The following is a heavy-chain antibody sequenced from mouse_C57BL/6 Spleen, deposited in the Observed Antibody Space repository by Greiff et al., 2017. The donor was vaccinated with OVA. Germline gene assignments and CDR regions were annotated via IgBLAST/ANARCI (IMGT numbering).Heavy chain of an antibody. CDR3: ATGSSPFDY. J-gene: IGHJ2*01. CDR2: IDPSDSYT. Sequence: VQLQQPGAELVRPGTSVKLSCKASGYTFTSYWMHWVKQRPGQGLEWIGVIDPSDSYTNYNQKFKGKATLTVDTSSSTAYMQLSSLTSEDSAVYYCATGSSPFDYWGQGTTLTVSS. CDR1: GYTFTSYW. V-gene: IGHV1-59*01. D-gene: IGHD1-1*01.